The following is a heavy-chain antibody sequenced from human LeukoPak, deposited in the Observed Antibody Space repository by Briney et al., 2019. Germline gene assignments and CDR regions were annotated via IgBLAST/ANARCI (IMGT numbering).Heavy chain of an antibody. Sequence: GGPLRLSCAASGFILSTQGMHWVRQAPGKGLEWVAGMWYDGSREDYADSVKGRFTISRDMSKNTLNLQMNSLRVEDTAMFYCARDLSFGSLDFRGQGTLVTVSS. J-gene: IGHJ4*02. D-gene: IGHD1-26*01. V-gene: IGHV3-33*01. CDR1: GFILSTQG. CDR3: ARDLSFGSLDF. CDR2: MWYDGSRE.